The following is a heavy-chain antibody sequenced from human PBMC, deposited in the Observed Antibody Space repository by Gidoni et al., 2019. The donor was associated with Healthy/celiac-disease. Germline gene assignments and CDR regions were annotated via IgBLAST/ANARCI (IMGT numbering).Heavy chain of an antibody. V-gene: IGHV4-34*01. J-gene: IGHJ4*02. Sequence: QVQLQQWGAGLLKPSETLSLTCAVYGGSFSGYYWSWIRQPPGKGLEWIGEINHSGSTNYNPSLKSRVTISVDTSKNQFSLKLSSVTAADTAVYYCARNRYDFWSGRSEWGQGTLVTVSS. D-gene: IGHD3-3*01. CDR1: GGSFSGYY. CDR2: INHSGST. CDR3: ARNRYDFWSGRSE.